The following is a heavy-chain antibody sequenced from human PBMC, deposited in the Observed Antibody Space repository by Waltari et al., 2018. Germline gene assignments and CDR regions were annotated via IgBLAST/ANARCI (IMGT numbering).Heavy chain of an antibody. Sequence: QLQLQESGPGLVKPSETLSLTCTVSGGSISSSSYYWGWIRQPPGKGLEWIGSIYYIGGTCDTPALKSRVTISVDTSKNHFSLKLCSVTAADTAVYYCARVAAQSNWYFDLWGRGTLVTVSS. D-gene: IGHD6-13*01. CDR1: GGSISSSSYY. V-gene: IGHV4-39*07. CDR3: ARVAAQSNWYFDL. CDR2: IYYIGGT. J-gene: IGHJ2*01.